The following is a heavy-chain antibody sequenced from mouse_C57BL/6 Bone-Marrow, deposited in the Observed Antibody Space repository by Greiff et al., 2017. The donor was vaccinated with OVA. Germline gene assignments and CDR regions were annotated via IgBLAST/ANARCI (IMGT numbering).Heavy chain of an antibody. D-gene: IGHD1-1*01. Sequence: EVKLMESGGGLVKPGGSLKLSCAASGFTFSSYAMSWVRQTPEKRLEWVATISDGGSYTYYPDNVKGRFTISRDNAKNNLYLQMSHLKSEDTAMYYCARDYGSPAYWGQGTLVTVSA. CDR2: ISDGGSYT. J-gene: IGHJ3*01. CDR3: ARDYGSPAY. V-gene: IGHV5-4*03. CDR1: GFTFSSYA.